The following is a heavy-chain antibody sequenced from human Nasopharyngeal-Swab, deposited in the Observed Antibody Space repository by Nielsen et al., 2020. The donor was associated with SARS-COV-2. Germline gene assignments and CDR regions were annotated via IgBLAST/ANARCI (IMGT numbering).Heavy chain of an antibody. CDR3: ARSNYGSGSCYFDY. CDR2: VNPSDGST. J-gene: IGHJ4*02. V-gene: IGHV1-46*01. CDR1: GYTFTNYF. Sequence: ASVKVSCKASGYTFTNYFIHWVRQAPGQGLEWMGIVNPSDGSTTYAQNFEGRVTMTWDTSTSTVYMELSRLRSEDTAIYYCARSNYGSGSCYFDYWGQGTLVTVS. D-gene: IGHD3-10*01.